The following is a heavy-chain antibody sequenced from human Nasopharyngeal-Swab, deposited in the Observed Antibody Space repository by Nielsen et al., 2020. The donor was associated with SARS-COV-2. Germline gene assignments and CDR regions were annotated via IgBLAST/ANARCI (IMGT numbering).Heavy chain of an antibody. D-gene: IGHD3-22*01. J-gene: IGHJ3*02. V-gene: IGHV3-21*01. Sequence: GESLKISCATSGFTFDDYALHWVRQAPGKGLEWVSSISSSSSYIYYADSVKGRFTISRDNAKNSLYLQMNSLRAEDTAVYYCASKETYYYDSSGYLGAFDIWGQGTMVTVSS. CDR3: ASKETYYYDSSGYLGAFDI. CDR2: ISSSSSYI. CDR1: GFTFDDYA.